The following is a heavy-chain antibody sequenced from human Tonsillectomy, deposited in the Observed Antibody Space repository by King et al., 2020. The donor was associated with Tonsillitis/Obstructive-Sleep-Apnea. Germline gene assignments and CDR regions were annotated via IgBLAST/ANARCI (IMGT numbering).Heavy chain of an antibody. Sequence: VQLQQWGAGLLKPSETLSLTCAVYGGSFSGYYWSWILQPPGKGLEWIGEINHSGSTNYNPSLKSRVTLSVDTSKNQFSLKLSSVTAAATAVYYCARLVVVAATRFDPWGQGTLVTVSS. D-gene: IGHD2-15*01. V-gene: IGHV4-34*01. CDR2: INHSGST. CDR1: GGSFSGYY. CDR3: ARLVVVAATRFDP. J-gene: IGHJ5*02.